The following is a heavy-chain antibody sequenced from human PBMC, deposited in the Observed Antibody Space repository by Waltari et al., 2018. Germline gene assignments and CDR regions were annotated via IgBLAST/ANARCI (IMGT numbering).Heavy chain of an antibody. D-gene: IGHD2-2*01. V-gene: IGHV4-31*03. CDR2: IYYSGST. CDR3: ARDSLLDLVPAASTLHAFDI. J-gene: IGHJ3*02. CDR1: GGSISSGGYY. Sequence: QVQLQQWGAGLLKPSQTLSLTCTVSGGSISSGGYYWSWIRQHPGKGLEWIGYIYYSGSTYYNPSLKSRVTISVDTSKNQFSLKLSSVTAADTAVYYCARDSLLDLVPAASTLHAFDIWGQGTMVTVSS.